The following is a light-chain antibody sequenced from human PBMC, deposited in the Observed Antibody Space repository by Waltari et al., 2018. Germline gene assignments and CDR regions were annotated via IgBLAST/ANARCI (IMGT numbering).Light chain of an antibody. CDR2: GNS. V-gene: IGLV1-40*01. J-gene: IGLJ3*02. CDR1: SSNIGAGYD. Sequence: QSVLTQPPSVSGAPGQRVPISCTGSSSNIGAGYDVHWYQQLPGTAPKLLIYGNSNRPSGVPDRFSGSKSGTSASLAITGLQAEDEADYYCQSYDSSRWVFGGGTKLTVL. CDR3: QSYDSSRWV.